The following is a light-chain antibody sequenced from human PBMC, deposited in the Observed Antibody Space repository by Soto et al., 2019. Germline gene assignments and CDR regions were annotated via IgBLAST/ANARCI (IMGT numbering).Light chain of an antibody. J-gene: IGKJ1*01. CDR3: QQYYSTPWT. V-gene: IGKV4-1*01. CDR2: WAS. Sequence: DIVMTQSPDSLAVSLGERATINCKSSQSVLYSSNNKNYLAWYQQKPGQPPQLLIYWASTRESGVPDRFSGSGSGTDFTLTISSLPAEEVAVYYCQQYYSTPWTFGQGTKVEIK. CDR1: QSVLYSSNNKNY.